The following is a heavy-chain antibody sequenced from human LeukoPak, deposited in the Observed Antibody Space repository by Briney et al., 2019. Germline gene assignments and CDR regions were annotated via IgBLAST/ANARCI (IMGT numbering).Heavy chain of an antibody. CDR1: GFTFSNYW. J-gene: IGHJ4*02. Sequence: PGGSLRLSCAASGFTFSNYWMHWVRQAPGKGQVWVSRLNSDGGSTSYADSVKGRFTISRDNAKNTLYLQMNSLRAEDTAVYYCARDTGYSINYWGQGTLVTVSS. D-gene: IGHD6-13*01. V-gene: IGHV3-74*01. CDR2: LNSDGGST. CDR3: ARDTGYSINY.